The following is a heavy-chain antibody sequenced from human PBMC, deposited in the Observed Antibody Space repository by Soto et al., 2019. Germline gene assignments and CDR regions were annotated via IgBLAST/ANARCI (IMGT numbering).Heavy chain of an antibody. Sequence: SETLSLTCTVSGGSISSSSYYWGWIRQPPGKGLEWIGSIYYSGSTYYNPSLKSRVTISVDTSKNQFSLKLSSVTAADTAVYYCARQVVAATPGKKTLEDFDYWGQGTLVTVSS. J-gene: IGHJ4*02. D-gene: IGHD2-15*01. CDR3: ARQVVAATPGKKTLEDFDY. CDR1: GGSISSSSYY. V-gene: IGHV4-39*01. CDR2: IYYSGST.